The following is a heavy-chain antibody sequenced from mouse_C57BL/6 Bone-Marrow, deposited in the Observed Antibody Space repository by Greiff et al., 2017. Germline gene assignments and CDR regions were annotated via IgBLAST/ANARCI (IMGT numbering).Heavy chain of an antibody. D-gene: IGHD1-1*01. CDR2: ISSGGDYI. Sequence: EVKLVESGEGLVKPGGSLKLSCAASGFTFSSYAMSWVRQTPEKRLEWVAYISSGGDYIYYADTVKGRFTISRDNARNTLYLQMSSLKSEDTAMYYCTRAFITTVVDFDYWGQGTTLTVSS. J-gene: IGHJ2*01. CDR3: TRAFITTVVDFDY. CDR1: GFTFSSYA. V-gene: IGHV5-9-1*02.